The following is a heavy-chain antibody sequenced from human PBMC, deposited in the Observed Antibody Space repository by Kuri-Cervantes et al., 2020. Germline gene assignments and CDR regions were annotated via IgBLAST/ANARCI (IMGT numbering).Heavy chain of an antibody. Sequence: ESLKISCTTSEFTLDSYGMNWVRQAPGQGLEWVSYISSSGSTIYYADSVKGRFTISRDNAKNSLYLQMNSLRAEDTAVYYCARDYYYYGMDVWGQGTTVTVSS. CDR3: ARDYYYYGMDV. CDR2: ISSSGSTI. J-gene: IGHJ6*02. CDR1: EFTLDSYG. V-gene: IGHV3-48*04.